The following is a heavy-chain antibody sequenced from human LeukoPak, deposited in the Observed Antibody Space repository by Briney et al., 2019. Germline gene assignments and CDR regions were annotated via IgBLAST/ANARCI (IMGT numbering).Heavy chain of an antibody. Sequence: GGSLRLSCAASGFTFSSYAMSWVRQAPGKGLEWVSAISGSGGGTYYADSVKGRFSIARDNSKNTLYLQMNSLRAEHTAVYYCAPEWPAGAFDIWGQGTMVTVSS. J-gene: IGHJ3*02. V-gene: IGHV3-23*01. CDR2: ISGSGGGT. D-gene: IGHD5-24*01. CDR3: APEWPAGAFDI. CDR1: GFTFSSYA.